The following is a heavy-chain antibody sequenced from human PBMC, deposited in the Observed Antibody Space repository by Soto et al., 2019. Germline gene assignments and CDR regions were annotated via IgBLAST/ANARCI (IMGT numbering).Heavy chain of an antibody. CDR3: ARNVDIVATPNFDY. CDR2: ISAYNGNT. Sequence: QVQLVQSGAEVKKPGASVKVSCKASGYTFTSYGVSLVGQAPGQGLEWMGWISAYNGNTNYVQKLQGRVTMTTDTSTSTAYMELRSLRSDDTAVYYCARNVDIVATPNFDYWGQGALVTVSS. CDR1: GYTFTSYG. V-gene: IGHV1-18*01. J-gene: IGHJ4*02. D-gene: IGHD5-12*01.